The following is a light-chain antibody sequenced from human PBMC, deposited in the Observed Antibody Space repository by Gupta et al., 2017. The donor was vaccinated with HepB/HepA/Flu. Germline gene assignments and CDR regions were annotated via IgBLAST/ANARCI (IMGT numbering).Light chain of an antibody. CDR2: DDT. CDR1: CVGTKS. CDR3: QVCDIDTTHVV. J-gene: IGLJ2*01. V-gene: IGLV3-21*02. Sequence: QPPSVSVAPGQTARITCGGTCVGTKSVHWYRQKPGQAPVLVIYDDTSRPSGIPERFSGSNSGNTATLTITRVEAGDEAEYFCQVCDIDTTHVVFGGGTNLTVL.